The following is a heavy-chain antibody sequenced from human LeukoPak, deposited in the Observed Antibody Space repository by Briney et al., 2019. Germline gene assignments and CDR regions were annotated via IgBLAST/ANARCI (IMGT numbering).Heavy chain of an antibody. D-gene: IGHD2-2*01. CDR3: VKDRPCETCMPMDA. Sequence: GGSLRLSCAASGFRFTDYSMSWVRQAPGKGLEWVAGLGRSGEYKYYADSVKGRFTISRDNSKDTVSLQLNSLRAEDSAIYFCVKDRPCETCMPMDAWGQGTTVTVSS. CDR1: GFRFTDYS. V-gene: IGHV3-23*01. CDR2: LGRSGEYK. J-gene: IGHJ6*02.